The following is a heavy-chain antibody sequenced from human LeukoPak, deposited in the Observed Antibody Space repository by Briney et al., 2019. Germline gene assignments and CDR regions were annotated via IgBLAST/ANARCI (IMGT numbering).Heavy chain of an antibody. J-gene: IGHJ4*02. Sequence: SETLSLTCTVSGGSISSYYWSWIRQPPGKGPEWIGYIYYSGSTNYNPSLKSRVTISVDTSKNQFSLKLSSVTAADTAVYYCARINYFDSSGYFYDDYWGQGTLVTVSS. CDR2: IYYSGST. CDR1: GGSISSYY. D-gene: IGHD3-22*01. CDR3: ARINYFDSSGYFYDDY. V-gene: IGHV4-59*01.